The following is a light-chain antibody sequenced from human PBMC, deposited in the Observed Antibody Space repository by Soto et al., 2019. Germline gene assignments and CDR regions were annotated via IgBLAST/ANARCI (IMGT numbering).Light chain of an antibody. V-gene: IGKV3-20*01. CDR2: AAS. Sequence: EIVTTQSPATLSLSPGERATLSCRASRSFASSYLAWYQHKPGQDPRLLIYAASSRATGIPDRFIGSGSGTDFTLTISRLEPDDSAVYYCHHYDSSPPYTFGQGTKVDIK. CDR3: HHYDSSPPYT. CDR1: RSFASSY. J-gene: IGKJ2*01.